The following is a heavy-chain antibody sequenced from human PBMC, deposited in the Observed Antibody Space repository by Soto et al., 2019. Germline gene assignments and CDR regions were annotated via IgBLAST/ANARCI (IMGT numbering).Heavy chain of an antibody. V-gene: IGHV3-30*18. Sequence: QVQLVESGGGVVQPGRSLRLSCAASGSTFSSYGMHWVRQAPGKGLEWLAVISYDGLNKYYADSVKGRFAVSRDNSKTTLFLQMNSLRPDDTAVYYCANGLGYCSSASCRDWFDPWGQGTLVTVSS. CDR1: GSTFSSYG. CDR3: ANGLGYCSSASCRDWFDP. CDR2: ISYDGLNK. J-gene: IGHJ5*02. D-gene: IGHD2-2*01.